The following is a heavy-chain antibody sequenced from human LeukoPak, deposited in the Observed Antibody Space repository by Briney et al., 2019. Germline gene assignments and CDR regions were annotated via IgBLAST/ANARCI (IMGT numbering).Heavy chain of an antibody. J-gene: IGHJ4*02. Sequence: VSVKVSCKASGYTFTGYYMHWVRQAPGQGLEWMGWINPNSGGTNYAQKFQGRFTMTRDTSISTAYMELSRLRSDDTAVYYCAPAGGYCSSTSCYFDYWGQGTLVTVSS. CDR2: INPNSGGT. CDR3: APAGGYCSSTSCYFDY. D-gene: IGHD2-2*01. CDR1: GYTFTGYY. V-gene: IGHV1-2*02.